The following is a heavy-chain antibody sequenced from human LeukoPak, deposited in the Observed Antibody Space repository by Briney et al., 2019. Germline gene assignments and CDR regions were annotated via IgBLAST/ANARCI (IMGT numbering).Heavy chain of an antibody. Sequence: GGSLRLSCAASGFTFSTYAMAWVRQAPGKGLEWVSAISGSGGSTYYADSVKGRFTISRDNSKNTLYLQMNSLRAEDTAVYYCAKTGSGSYRFDYWGQGTLVTVSS. CDR1: GFTFSTYA. CDR2: ISGSGGST. J-gene: IGHJ4*02. V-gene: IGHV3-23*01. CDR3: AKTGSGSYRFDY. D-gene: IGHD3-10*01.